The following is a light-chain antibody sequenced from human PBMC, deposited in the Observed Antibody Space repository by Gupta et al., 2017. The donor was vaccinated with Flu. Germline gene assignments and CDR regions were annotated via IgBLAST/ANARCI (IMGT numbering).Light chain of an antibody. CDR1: SGSIATNY. J-gene: IGLJ3*02. CDR2: EDT. V-gene: IGLV6-57*01. CDR3: QSDDSVNRRLV. Sequence: FILPPPPSVSASPVQTVPISCTRSSGSIATNYVQWYQQRPGSSPTTVIYEDTQQPSEVPDRGSGSIDSSSNAAPLTSAGLNTDEDADYFSQSDDSVNRRLVFGGGTKLTVL.